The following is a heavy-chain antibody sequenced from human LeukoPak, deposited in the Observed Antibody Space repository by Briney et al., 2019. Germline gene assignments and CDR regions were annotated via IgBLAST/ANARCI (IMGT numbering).Heavy chain of an antibody. CDR3: VSFYEAY. CDR1: GNYW. Sequence: GGSLRLSCAASGNYWMHWVRQAPGKGLVWVSHINSDGSWTSYADSVKGRFTISKDNAKNTVYLQMNNLGAEDTAVYYCVSFYEAYWGRGTLVTVSS. J-gene: IGHJ4*02. CDR2: INSDGSWT. V-gene: IGHV3-74*01. D-gene: IGHD2/OR15-2a*01.